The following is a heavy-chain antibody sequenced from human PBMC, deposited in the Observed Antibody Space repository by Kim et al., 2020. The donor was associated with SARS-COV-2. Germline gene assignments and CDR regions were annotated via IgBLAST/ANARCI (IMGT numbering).Heavy chain of an antibody. CDR2: IIPIFGTA. CDR3: ARDVRNYDFWSGYYTDLYY. D-gene: IGHD3-3*01. CDR1: GGTFSSYA. V-gene: IGHV1-69*13. Sequence: SVKVSCKASGGTFSSYAISWVRQAPGQGLEWMGGIIPIFGTANYAQKFQGRVTITADESTSTAYMELSSLRSEDTAVYYCARDVRNYDFWSGYYTDLYYWGRGTLVTVSS. J-gene: IGHJ4*02.